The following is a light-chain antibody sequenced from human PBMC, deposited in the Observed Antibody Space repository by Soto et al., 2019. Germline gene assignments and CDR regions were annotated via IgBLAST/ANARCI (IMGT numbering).Light chain of an antibody. Sequence: IQMTQSPSSLSASVGDRVTITCRASQNVAHFLNWYQQKPGKAPKLLIYATSSLHSGVPSRFSGSGFGTDFTLTISSLQTDDFATYYCQQYNSYSRTFGQGTKVDI. CDR2: ATS. CDR3: QQYNSYSRT. V-gene: IGKV1-39*01. J-gene: IGKJ1*01. CDR1: QNVAHF.